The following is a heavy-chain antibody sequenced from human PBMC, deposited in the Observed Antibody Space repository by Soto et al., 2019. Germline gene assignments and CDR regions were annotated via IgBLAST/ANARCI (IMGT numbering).Heavy chain of an antibody. CDR1: GFTFSRYI. V-gene: IGHV3-64*02. CDR2: IIRIGDRT. Sequence: EVQLVESGEGLVQPGGSLRLSCAASGFTFSRYIIHWVRQAPGKGLEFVSVIIRIGDRTYYADSVKGRFTITRDNSKNTVWLQMGSLRAEYRAVYYCARARCSSGQCYYFDYWGRGALVSVSS. D-gene: IGHD2-15*01. J-gene: IGHJ4*02. CDR3: ARARCSSGQCYYFDY.